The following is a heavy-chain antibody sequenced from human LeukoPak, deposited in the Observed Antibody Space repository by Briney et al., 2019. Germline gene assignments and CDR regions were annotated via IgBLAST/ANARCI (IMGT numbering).Heavy chain of an antibody. J-gene: IGHJ4*02. CDR1: GFTFSGSA. D-gene: IGHD1-7*01. Sequence: GGSLKLSCAASGFTFSGSAMHWVRQASGKWLEWVGRIRSKANSYATAYAASVKGRFTISRDDSKNTAYLQMNSLKTEDTAVYYCTIGTPNYWGQGTLVTVSS. CDR3: TIGTPNY. V-gene: IGHV3-73*01. CDR2: IRSKANSYAT.